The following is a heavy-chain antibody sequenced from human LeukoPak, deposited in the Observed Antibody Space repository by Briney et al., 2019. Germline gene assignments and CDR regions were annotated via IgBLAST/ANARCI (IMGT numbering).Heavy chain of an antibody. CDR3: ARDWGRGTSGSGWYNWFDP. CDR1: GFLFSDYG. V-gene: IGHV3-30*02. D-gene: IGHD6-19*01. Sequence: GGSLRLSCAASGFLFSDYGFHWVRQAPGKGLEWVALIRHDGSNEYYVDSVKGRFTTSRDNSQSTVHLQMNSLRVEDTAMYYCARDWGRGTSGSGWYNWFDPWGQGTLVTVSS. CDR2: IRHDGSNE. J-gene: IGHJ5*02.